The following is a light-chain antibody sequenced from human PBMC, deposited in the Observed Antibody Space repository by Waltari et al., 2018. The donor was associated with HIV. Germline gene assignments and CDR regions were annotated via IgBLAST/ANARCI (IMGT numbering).Light chain of an antibody. Sequence: SVLTQPPSASGTPGQRVTISCSGRSSNTASNTVNWYQHLPGTAPKLLIYSNNQLPSGVPDRFSGAKSGTSASLAISGLQSEDEGDYYCAAWDDSLNAVVFGGGTKLTVL. J-gene: IGLJ2*01. CDR3: AAWDDSLNAVV. CDR2: SNN. V-gene: IGLV1-44*01. CDR1: SSNTASNT.